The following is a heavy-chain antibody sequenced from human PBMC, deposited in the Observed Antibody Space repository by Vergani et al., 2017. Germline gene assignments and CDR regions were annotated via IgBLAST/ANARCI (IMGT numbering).Heavy chain of an antibody. D-gene: IGHD6-19*01. J-gene: IGHJ5*02. CDR2: IYYSGST. CDR3: ARHSTVEWLVKLGWIDP. V-gene: IGHV4-39*01. CDR1: GSSIRSSNYY. Sequence: QLQLQESGPGLVKPSATLSLTCSVSGSSIRSSNYYWGWIRQPPGKGLEWIVSIYYSGSTYYNPSLKSRVTISVDTSKNQFSLKLSSVIAADKAVYFCARHSTVEWLVKLGWIDPGGQGILVTVSS.